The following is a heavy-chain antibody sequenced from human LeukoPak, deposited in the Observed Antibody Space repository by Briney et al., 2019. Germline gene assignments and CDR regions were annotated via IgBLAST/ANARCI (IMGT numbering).Heavy chain of an antibody. J-gene: IGHJ4*02. CDR3: ARRRGSGSTTY. CDR1: GGSISSSSYY. CDR2: IYYSGST. D-gene: IGHD6-19*01. Sequence: PSETLSLTCTVSGGSISSSSYYWGWIRQPPGEGLEWIGSIYYSGSTYYNPSLKSRVTISVDTSKNQFSLKLSSVTAADTAVYYCARRRGSGSTTYWGQGTLVTVSS. V-gene: IGHV4-39*01.